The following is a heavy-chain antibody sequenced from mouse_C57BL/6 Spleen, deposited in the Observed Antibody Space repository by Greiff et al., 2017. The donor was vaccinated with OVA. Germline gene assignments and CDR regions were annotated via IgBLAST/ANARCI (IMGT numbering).Heavy chain of an antibody. D-gene: IGHD1-1*01. J-gene: IGHJ4*01. CDR3: ARNAPYDGSSDYAMDY. Sequence: QVQLQQSGPGLVQPSQSLSITCTVSGFSLTSYGVHWVRQSPGKGLEWLGVIWSGGSTDYNAAFISRLSISKDNSKSQVFFKMNSLQADDTAIYDWARNAPYDGSSDYAMDYWGQGTSGTVSS. CDR1: GFSLTSYG. V-gene: IGHV2-2*01. CDR2: IWSGGST.